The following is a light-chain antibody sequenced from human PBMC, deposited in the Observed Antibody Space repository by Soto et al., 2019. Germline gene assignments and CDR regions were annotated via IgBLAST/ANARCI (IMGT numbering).Light chain of an antibody. CDR2: QDI. J-gene: IGLJ1*01. V-gene: IGLV2-23*01. CDR3: SSYAGSSSFV. Sequence: QSVLTQPASVSGSPGQSITISCTGSSSDDGNYDVVSWYQHHPGKAPKLMIYQDIKRPSGVSNRFSGSKSGNTASLTISGLQAEDAADYYCSSYAGSSSFVFGTGTKVTVL. CDR1: SSDDGNYDV.